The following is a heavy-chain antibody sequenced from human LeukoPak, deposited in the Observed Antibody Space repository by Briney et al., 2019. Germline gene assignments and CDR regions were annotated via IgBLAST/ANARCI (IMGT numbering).Heavy chain of an antibody. CDR3: ARDHYYDSSEYYFDY. Sequence: GASVKVSCKASGYTFTSYGISWVRQAPGQGLEWMGWISAYNGNTNYAQKLQGRVTMTTYTSTSTAYMELRSLRSDDTAVYYCARDHYYDSSEYYFDYWGQGTLVTVSS. J-gene: IGHJ4*02. V-gene: IGHV1-18*01. D-gene: IGHD3-22*01. CDR1: GYTFTSYG. CDR2: ISAYNGNT.